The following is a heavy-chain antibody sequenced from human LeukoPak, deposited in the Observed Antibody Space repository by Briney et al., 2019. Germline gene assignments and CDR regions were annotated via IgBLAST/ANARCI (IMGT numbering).Heavy chain of an antibody. J-gene: IGHJ3*02. CDR1: GFSFTTSW. CDR3: ARGVWSSRNAFDI. Sequence: GGSLRLSCAASGFSFTTSWMSWVRQAPGKGLEWVANIKPDATERHYVDSVRGRFTISRDNAQNSLSLEMSSLRAEDTAVYYCARGVWSSRNAFDIWGQGTMVTVSS. V-gene: IGHV3-7*01. CDR2: IKPDATER. D-gene: IGHD1-14*01.